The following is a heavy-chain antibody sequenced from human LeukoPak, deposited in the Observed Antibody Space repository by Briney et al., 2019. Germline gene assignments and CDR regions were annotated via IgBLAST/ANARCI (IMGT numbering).Heavy chain of an antibody. CDR1: GFTLSTYA. Sequence: GGSLRLSCAASGFTLSTYAFSWVRQAPGKGLEWVSAMSDSGFTYYADSVKGRFSISRDDSKNTVFLQMNSLRAEDTAVYYCAKYCRSTSCSHVSYYGMDVWGQGTTVTVSS. V-gene: IGHV3-23*01. D-gene: IGHD2-2*01. CDR3: AKYCRSTSCSHVSYYGMDV. CDR2: MSDSGFT. J-gene: IGHJ6*02.